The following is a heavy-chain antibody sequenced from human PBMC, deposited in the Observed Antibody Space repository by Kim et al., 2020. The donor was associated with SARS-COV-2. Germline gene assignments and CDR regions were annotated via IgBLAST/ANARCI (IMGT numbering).Heavy chain of an antibody. CDR1: GFTFSSYA. Sequence: GGSLRLSCAVSGFTFSSYAMHWVRQAPGKGLEWVAVISHDGSNKYYADSVRGRITISRDKSKNTLYLQMNSLRPEDTAVYYCARDSILTGGGRLYYYYGMDVWGQGTTVTVTS. J-gene: IGHJ6*01. CDR3: ARDSILTGGGRLYYYYGMDV. CDR2: ISHDGSNK. V-gene: IGHV3-30*04. D-gene: IGHD1-1*01.